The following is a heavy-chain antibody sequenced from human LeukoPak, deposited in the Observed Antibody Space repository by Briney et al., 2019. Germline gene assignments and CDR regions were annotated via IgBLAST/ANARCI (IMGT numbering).Heavy chain of an antibody. CDR2: INPNSGGT. D-gene: IGHD6-6*01. V-gene: IGHV1-2*02. Sequence: ASVKISCKASGYTFTSYDIHWVRQATGQGLEWMGWINPNSGGTNYAQKFQGRVTMTRDTSISTAYMELSRLRSDDTAVYYCASDLKPYSSSWPIELDYWGQGTLVTVSS. CDR1: GYTFTSYD. J-gene: IGHJ4*02. CDR3: ASDLKPYSSSWPIELDY.